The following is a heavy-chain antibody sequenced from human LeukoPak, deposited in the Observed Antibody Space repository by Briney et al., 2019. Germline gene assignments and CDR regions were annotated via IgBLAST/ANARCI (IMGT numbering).Heavy chain of an antibody. CDR2: ISYDGSNK. CDR3: AKGPLVGAYNWFDP. CDR1: GFTFSSYG. J-gene: IGHJ5*02. D-gene: IGHD1-26*01. V-gene: IGHV3-30*18. Sequence: PGGSLRLSCAASGFTFSSYGMPWVRQAPGKGLEWVAVISYDGSNKYYADSVKGRFTISRDNSKNTLYLQMNSLRAEDTAVYYCAKGPLVGAYNWFDPWGQGTLVTVSS.